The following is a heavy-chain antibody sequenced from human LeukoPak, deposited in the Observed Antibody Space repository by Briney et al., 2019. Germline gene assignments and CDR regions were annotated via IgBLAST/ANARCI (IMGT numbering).Heavy chain of an antibody. CDR3: ARGYSRAAFDI. CDR2: ISSDSSTI. D-gene: IGHD2-15*01. J-gene: IGHJ3*02. Sequence: PGGSLRLSCAASGFTFSDYYMSWLRQAPGKGLEWVSYISSDSSTIYYADSVKGRFTVSRDNGKNSLLLQMNSLRAEDTALYYCARGYSRAAFDIWGQGTVVAVSS. V-gene: IGHV3-11*04. CDR1: GFTFSDYY.